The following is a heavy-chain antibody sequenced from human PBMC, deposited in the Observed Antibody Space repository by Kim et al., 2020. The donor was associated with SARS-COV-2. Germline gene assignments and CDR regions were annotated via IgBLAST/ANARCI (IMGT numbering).Heavy chain of an antibody. J-gene: IGHJ4*02. D-gene: IGHD6-19*01. V-gene: IGHV1-46*01. CDR3: ARARGSSGWFIDY. Sequence: YAQTVQGRVTLARDMSTSTVYLELSSLRSEDTAVYYCARARGSSGWFIDYWGQGTLVTVSS.